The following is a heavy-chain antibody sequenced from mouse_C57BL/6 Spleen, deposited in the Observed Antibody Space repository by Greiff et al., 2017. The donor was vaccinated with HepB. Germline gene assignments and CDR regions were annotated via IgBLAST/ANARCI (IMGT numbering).Heavy chain of an antibody. D-gene: IGHD2-14*01. V-gene: IGHV1-81*01. Sequence: QVHVKQSGAELARPGASVKLSCKASGYTFTSYGISWVKQRTGQGLEWIGEIYPRSGNTYYNEKFKGKATLTADKSSSTAYMELRSLTSEDSAVYFCARGVRVYWYFDVWGTGTTVTVSS. CDR3: ARGVRVYWYFDV. CDR1: GYTFTSYG. CDR2: IYPRSGNT. J-gene: IGHJ1*03.